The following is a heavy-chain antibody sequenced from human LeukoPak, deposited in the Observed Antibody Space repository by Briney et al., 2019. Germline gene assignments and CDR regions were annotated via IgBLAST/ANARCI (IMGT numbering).Heavy chain of an antibody. Sequence: SETLSLTCTVSGVSISSGGYYWRWLRQHPGKGLEWIGYIYYSGSTYYNPSLKSRVTISVDTSKNQFSLKLSSVTAADTAVYYCARGDDSSGYYYSDFFDYWGQGTLVTVSS. V-gene: IGHV4-31*03. CDR2: IYYSGST. J-gene: IGHJ4*02. D-gene: IGHD3-22*01. CDR3: ARGDDSSGYYYSDFFDY. CDR1: GVSISSGGYY.